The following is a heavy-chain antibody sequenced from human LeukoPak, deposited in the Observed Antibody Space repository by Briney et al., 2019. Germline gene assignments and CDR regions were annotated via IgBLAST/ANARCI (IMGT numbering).Heavy chain of an antibody. CDR2: IYHSGST. J-gene: IGHJ4*02. CDR3: ARGKVVRGVIIGGFDY. V-gene: IGHV4-34*01. D-gene: IGHD3-10*01. CDR1: SGSFSGYY. Sequence: SETLSLTCAVYSGSFSGYYWNWIRQPPGKGLEWIGEIYHSGSTNYNPSLKSRVTISVDKSKNQFSLKLSSVTAADTAVYYCARGKVVRGVIIGGFDYWGQGTLVTVSS.